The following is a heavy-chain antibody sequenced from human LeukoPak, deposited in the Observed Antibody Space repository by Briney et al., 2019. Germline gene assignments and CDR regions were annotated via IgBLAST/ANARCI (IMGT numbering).Heavy chain of an antibody. CDR3: ARFTTSGRGDAFDI. CDR2: IYHSGST. V-gene: IGHV4-30-2*01. J-gene: IGHJ3*02. CDR1: GGSISSGGYS. D-gene: IGHD3-10*02. Sequence: PSETLSLTCAVSGGSISSGGYSWSWIRQPPGKGLEWIGYIYHSGSTYYNPSLKSRVTISVDRSKNQFSLKLSSVTAADTAVYYCARFTTSGRGDAFDIWGQGTMVTVSS.